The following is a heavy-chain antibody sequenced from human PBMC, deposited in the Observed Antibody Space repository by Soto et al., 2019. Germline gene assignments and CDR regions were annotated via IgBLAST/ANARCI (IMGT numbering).Heavy chain of an antibody. CDR3: AKGGGFMGGGNKVYLYNAMDV. D-gene: IGHD3-16*01. CDR2: INPNSGDT. V-gene: IGHV1-2*02. J-gene: IGHJ6*02. Sequence: ASVKVSCKASGYTFTGYYVHWVRQAAGQGLEWMGWINPNSGDTYLAQRFQGRVTMNRDTSIGTAYMELRGLTSDDTAEYYCAKGGGFMGGGNKVYLYNAMDVWGQGTTVTVSS. CDR1: GYTFTGYY.